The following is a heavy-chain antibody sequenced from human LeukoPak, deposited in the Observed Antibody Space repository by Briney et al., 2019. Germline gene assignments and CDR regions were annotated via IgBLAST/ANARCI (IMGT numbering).Heavy chain of an antibody. CDR3: ARRSYYYDSSGYPHDAFDI. D-gene: IGHD3-22*01. CDR2: IYYSGST. V-gene: IGHV4-59*08. Sequence: PSETLSLTCTVSGGSISSYYWSWIRQPPGKGLEWIGYIYYSGSTYYNPSLKSRVTISVDTSKNQFSLKLSSVTAADTAVYYCARRSYYYDSSGYPHDAFDIWGQGTMVTVSS. J-gene: IGHJ3*02. CDR1: GGSISSYY.